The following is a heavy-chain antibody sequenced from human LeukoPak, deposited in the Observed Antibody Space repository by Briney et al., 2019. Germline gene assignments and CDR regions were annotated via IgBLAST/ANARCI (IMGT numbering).Heavy chain of an antibody. Sequence: ASVKVSCKASGYTFTGYYMHWVRQAPGQGLEWMGWINPNSGGTNYAQKFQGRVTMTMDTSISTAYMELSRLRSDDTAVYYCARVQGYCSSTSCYPDTNFDYWGQGTLVTVS. CDR3: ARVQGYCSSTSCYPDTNFDY. D-gene: IGHD2-2*01. CDR2: INPNSGGT. J-gene: IGHJ4*02. CDR1: GYTFTGYY. V-gene: IGHV1-2*02.